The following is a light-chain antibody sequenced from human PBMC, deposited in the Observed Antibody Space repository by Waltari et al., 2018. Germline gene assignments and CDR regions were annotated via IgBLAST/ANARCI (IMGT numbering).Light chain of an antibody. V-gene: IGLV2-14*03. CDR3: SSYTSSTIPV. Sequence: QSALTQPASVSGSPGQSITISCTGTSSDVGGYKYVCWYQQHPDKAPKLMLYDVHNPPSWGSNPVSWTKPANTASLTISSLQAEDEADYYCSSYTSSTIPVFGTGTKVTVL. J-gene: IGLJ1*01. CDR2: DVH. CDR1: SSDVGGYKY.